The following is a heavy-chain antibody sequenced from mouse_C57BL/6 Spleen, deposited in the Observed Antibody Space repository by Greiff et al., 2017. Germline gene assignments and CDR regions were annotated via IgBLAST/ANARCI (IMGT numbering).Heavy chain of an antibody. V-gene: IGHV1-5*01. Sequence: VQLQQSGTVLARPGASVKMSCKTSGYTFTSYWMHWVKQRPGQGLEWIGAIYPGNSDTSYNQKFKGKAKLTAVTSASTAYMELSSLTNEDSAVYYCTRSTTVVAPSFGYWGQGTTLTVSS. CDR3: TRSTTVVAPSFGY. CDR2: IYPGNSDT. J-gene: IGHJ2*01. CDR1: GYTFTSYW. D-gene: IGHD1-1*01.